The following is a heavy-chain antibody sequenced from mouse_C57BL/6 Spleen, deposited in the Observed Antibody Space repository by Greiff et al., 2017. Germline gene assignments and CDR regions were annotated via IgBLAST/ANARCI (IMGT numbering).Heavy chain of an antibody. D-gene: IGHD2-1*01. Sequence: QVQLQQPGAELVKPGASVKLSCKASGYTFTSYWMHWVKQRPGQGLEWIGMIHPNSGSTNYNEKFKSKATLTVDKSSSTAYMQLSSLTSEDSAVYYCARRDGNYVVWFAYWGQGTLVTVSA. CDR1: GYTFTSYW. CDR2: IHPNSGST. CDR3: ARRDGNYVVWFAY. J-gene: IGHJ3*01. V-gene: IGHV1-64*01.